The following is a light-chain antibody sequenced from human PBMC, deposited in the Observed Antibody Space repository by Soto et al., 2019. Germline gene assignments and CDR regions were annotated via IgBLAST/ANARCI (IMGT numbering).Light chain of an antibody. CDR2: DVS. J-gene: IGLJ2*01. Sequence: QSALTQPASVSGSPGQSITISCTGTSSDVGSYNYVSWYQQHPGKAPKLMIYDVSNRPSGVSNRFSGSKAGNTASLPISGLQAEDEADYYCSSYSVSSTLGVFGGGTKRTVL. CDR3: SSYSVSSTLGV. V-gene: IGLV2-14*01. CDR1: SSDVGSYNY.